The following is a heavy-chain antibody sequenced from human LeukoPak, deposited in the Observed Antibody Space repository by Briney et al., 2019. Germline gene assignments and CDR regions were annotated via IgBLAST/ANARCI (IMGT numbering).Heavy chain of an antibody. CDR3: ARDGYDYDSSGYYYGVLDY. CDR2: ISSSGTTV. V-gene: IGHV3-48*03. J-gene: IGHJ4*02. D-gene: IGHD3-22*01. Sequence: GGSLRLSCAASGFTFSRYEMNWVRQAPGKGLEWISYISSSGTTVYYADSVKGRFTVSRDNAENSLSLQMNSLRDGDTAMFYCARDGYDYDSSGYYYGVLDYWGQGTLVTASS. CDR1: GFTFSRYE.